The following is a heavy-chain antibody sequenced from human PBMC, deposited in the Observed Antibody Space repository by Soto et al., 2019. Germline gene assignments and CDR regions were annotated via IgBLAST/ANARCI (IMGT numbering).Heavy chain of an antibody. CDR3: ARYSNNWFQTEGMDV. J-gene: IGHJ6*02. CDR1: VDSITTYY. D-gene: IGHD6-13*01. CDR2: IDASGNT. V-gene: IGHV4-4*07. Sequence: PSETLSLTCTVSVDSITTYYWSWIRPPAGKGLEWIGRIDASGNTNYNPSLNSRVTMSIDTSKKQFSLKLTSVTAADTAIYYCARYSNNWFQTEGMDVWGQGTTVTVSS.